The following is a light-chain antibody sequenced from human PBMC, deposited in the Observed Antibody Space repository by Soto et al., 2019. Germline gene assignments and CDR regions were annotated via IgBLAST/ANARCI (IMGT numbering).Light chain of an antibody. V-gene: IGKV1-39*01. CDR1: QSISTF. J-gene: IGKJ1*01. CDR2: AAS. CDR3: QQSYTTPRT. Sequence: DIQMTQSPSSLSASVGDRVSVTCQASQSISTFLNWYQQRPGEAPKLLIYAASSLQSGVPSRFSGSGSGADFTLTIGSLQPEDFATYYCQQSYTTPRTFGQGTKVEVK.